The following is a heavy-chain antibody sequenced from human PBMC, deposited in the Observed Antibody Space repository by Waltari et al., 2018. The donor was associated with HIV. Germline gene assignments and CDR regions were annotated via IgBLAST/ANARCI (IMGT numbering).Heavy chain of an antibody. D-gene: IGHD4-17*01. V-gene: IGHV4-34*01. Sequence: VQPQQWGAGLLKPSETLSLICAVYGGSFSGYYWSWIRQPPGKGLEWIGEINHSGSTNYNPALKSRVTISVDASKNQFSLKLSSVTAADTAVYYCARGGDNTPPLWGQGTMVTVSS. CDR1: GGSFSGYY. CDR3: ARGGDNTPPL. J-gene: IGHJ3*01. CDR2: INHSGST.